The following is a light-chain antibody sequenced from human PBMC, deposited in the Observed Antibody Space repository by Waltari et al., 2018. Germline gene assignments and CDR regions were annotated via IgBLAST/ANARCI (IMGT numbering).Light chain of an antibody. J-gene: IGLJ3*02. CDR2: GNS. CDR1: SNNIGSYP. V-gene: IGLV1-44*01. Sequence: QSALTQEASVSGTVGQKITLSCTGNSNNIGSYPVGWYQQISHGSPKTVMFGNSLTSGIPDRSSGSNAGTTVSLIISGLQPEDEADYYCSTWDNSLKTWLFGGGTKLTVL. CDR3: STWDNSLKTWL.